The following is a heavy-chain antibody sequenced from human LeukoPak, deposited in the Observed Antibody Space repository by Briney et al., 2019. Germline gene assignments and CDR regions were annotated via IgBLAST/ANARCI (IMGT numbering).Heavy chain of an antibody. D-gene: IGHD2-2*01. V-gene: IGHV3-21*01. CDR3: AREAGLGYCSSTSCYGVGYYGMDV. Sequence: GGSLRLSCAASGFTFSSHSMNWVRQAPGKGLEWVSSISSSSSYIYYADSVKGRFTISRDNAKNSLYLQMNSLRAEDTAVYYCAREAGLGYCSSTSCYGVGYYGMDVWGQGTTVTVSS. J-gene: IGHJ6*02. CDR1: GFTFSSHS. CDR2: ISSSSSYI.